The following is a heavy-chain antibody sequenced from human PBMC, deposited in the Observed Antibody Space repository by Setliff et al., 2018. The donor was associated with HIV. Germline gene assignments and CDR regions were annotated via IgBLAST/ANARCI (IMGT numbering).Heavy chain of an antibody. Sequence: PSETLSLTCAVYGGSFNGHYWAWIRQSPGKGLEWIGEINHNGLTTYNPALTGRVIMSVETSKNQFSLKLSSVTAADTAVYYCARHDGTYCGGDCYLLGYFDLWGRGTLVTVSS. CDR1: GGSFNGHY. D-gene: IGHD2-21*02. CDR3: ARHDGTYCGGDCYLLGYFDL. J-gene: IGHJ2*01. CDR2: INHNGLT. V-gene: IGHV4-34*10.